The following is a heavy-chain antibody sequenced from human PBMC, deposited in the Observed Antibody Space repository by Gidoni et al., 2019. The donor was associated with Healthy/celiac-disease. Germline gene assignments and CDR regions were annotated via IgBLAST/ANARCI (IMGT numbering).Heavy chain of an antibody. CDR2: ISYDGINK. Sequence: QVQLVESGGGVVQPGRSLRLSCAASGFTFSSYGMHWVRQAPGKGLEWVAVISYDGINKYYADPVKGRFTISRDNSKNTLYLQITSLRAEDTAVYYCAKDGYGGTVPKSAEYFKHWGQGTLVTVSS. D-gene: IGHD2-15*01. CDR1: GFTFSSYG. J-gene: IGHJ1*01. CDR3: AKDGYGGTVPKSAEYFKH. V-gene: IGHV3-30*18.